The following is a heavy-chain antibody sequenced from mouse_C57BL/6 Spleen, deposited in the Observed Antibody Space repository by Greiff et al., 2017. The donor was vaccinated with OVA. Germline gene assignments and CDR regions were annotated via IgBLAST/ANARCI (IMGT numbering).Heavy chain of an antibody. CDR3: ARYYSNYGWYFDV. CDR2: IYPGDGDT. CDR1: GYAFSSYW. Sequence: QVQLKQSGAELVKPGASVKISCKASGYAFSSYWMNWVKQRPGKGLEWIGQIYPGDGDTNYKGKFKGKATLTADKSSSTAYMQLSSLPSEDSAVYFCARYYSNYGWYFDVWGTGTTVTVSS. V-gene: IGHV1-80*01. D-gene: IGHD2-5*01. J-gene: IGHJ1*03.